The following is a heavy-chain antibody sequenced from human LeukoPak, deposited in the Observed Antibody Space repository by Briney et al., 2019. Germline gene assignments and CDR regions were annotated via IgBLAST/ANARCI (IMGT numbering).Heavy chain of an antibody. D-gene: IGHD4-23*01. CDR3: ARSSRPVVTQVSRPYYFDY. V-gene: IGHV3-48*04. CDR1: GFTFSSYS. J-gene: IGHJ4*02. CDR2: ISSSGSTI. Sequence: RPGGSLRLSCAASGFTFSSYSMNWVRQAPGKGLEWVSYISSSGSTIYYADSVKGRFTISRDNAKNSLYLQMNSLRAEDTAVYYCARSSRPVVTQVSRPYYFDYWGQGTLVTVSS.